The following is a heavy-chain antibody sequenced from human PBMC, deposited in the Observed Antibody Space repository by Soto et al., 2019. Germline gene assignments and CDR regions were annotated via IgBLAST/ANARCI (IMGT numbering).Heavy chain of an antibody. CDR3: AHTAPSGPHWDTFNY. Sequence: QITLKESGPTLVKPTQTLTLTCTVSGFSLMTNGVGVGWFRQPPGKALEWLALIYRDDDKRYRPSLKSRVTITKDSSKNQVVLTMTNMDPVDTATYYCAHTAPSGPHWDTFNYWGQGTLVTVS. CDR1: GFSLMTNGVG. J-gene: IGHJ4*02. D-gene: IGHD5-18*01. V-gene: IGHV2-5*02. CDR2: IYRDDDK.